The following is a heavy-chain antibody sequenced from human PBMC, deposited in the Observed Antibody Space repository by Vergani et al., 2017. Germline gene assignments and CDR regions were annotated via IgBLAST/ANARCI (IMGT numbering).Heavy chain of an antibody. D-gene: IGHD3-10*01. CDR3: TTAWGLYYLHGEYFQY. CDR2: ISSGGGDI. V-gene: IGHV3-23*01. J-gene: IGHJ1*01. CDR1: GFTFDTYT. Sequence: EVHLLESGGGLVQPGGSRRLSCAGAGFTFDTYTMAYVRQAPGKGLEWVATISSGGGDIFYADSVKGRFTISRDNSKNTLFRQMNSLKDEDTAVYYCTTAWGLYYLHGEYFQYWGRGTLVSVSS.